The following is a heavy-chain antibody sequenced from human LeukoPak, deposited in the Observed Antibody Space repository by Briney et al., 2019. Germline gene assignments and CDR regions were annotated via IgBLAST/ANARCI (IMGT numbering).Heavy chain of an antibody. CDR3: AGDSNVAYSSGWYPGY. D-gene: IGHD6-19*01. CDR1: GYTFTSFG. Sequence: ASVKVSCKASGYTFTSFGISWVRQAPGQGLEWMGWISANNGNTKYGQKLQGRVTMTTDTSTSTAYMELGSLRSDDTAVYYCAGDSNVAYSSGWYPGYWGQGTLVTVSS. CDR2: ISANNGNT. J-gene: IGHJ4*02. V-gene: IGHV1-18*01.